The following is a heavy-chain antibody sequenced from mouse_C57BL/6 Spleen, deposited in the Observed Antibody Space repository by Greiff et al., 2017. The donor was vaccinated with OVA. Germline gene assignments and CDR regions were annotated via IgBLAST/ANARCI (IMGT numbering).Heavy chain of an antibody. Sequence: VQLQQPGAELVKPGASVKLSCKASGYTFTSYWMHWVKQRPGQGLAWIGMIHPNSGSTNYNEKFKSKATLTVDKSSSTAYMQLSSLTSEDSAVYYCARERDDGYLDYWGQGTTLTVSS. D-gene: IGHD2-3*01. CDR3: ARERDDGYLDY. CDR1: GYTFTSYW. V-gene: IGHV1-64*01. CDR2: IHPNSGST. J-gene: IGHJ2*01.